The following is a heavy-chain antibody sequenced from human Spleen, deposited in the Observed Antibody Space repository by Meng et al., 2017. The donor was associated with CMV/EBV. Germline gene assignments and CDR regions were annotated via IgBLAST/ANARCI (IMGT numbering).Heavy chain of an antibody. V-gene: IGHV1-8*01. CDR3: ARDQQLIPAEYFQH. Sequence: QVQLVQSGAQVKKPGASVTVSCKASGYTFTSYDINWVRQATGQGLEWMGWMNPNSGNTGYAQNLQGRVTMTTDTSTSTAYMELRSLRFDDTAVYYCARDQQLIPAEYFQHWGPGTLVTVSS. J-gene: IGHJ1*01. CDR2: MNPNSGNT. CDR1: GYTFTSYD. D-gene: IGHD6-13*01.